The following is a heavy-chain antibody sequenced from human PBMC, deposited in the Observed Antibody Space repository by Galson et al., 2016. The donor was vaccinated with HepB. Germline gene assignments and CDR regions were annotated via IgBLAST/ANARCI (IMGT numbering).Heavy chain of an antibody. CDR3: SRHNGYGGNSVDW. Sequence: LRLSCAASGFTFSGSAMHWVRQASGKGLEWVGRIRTKVNNYATAYGPSVKGRFTISRDDSKNTAYLQMNSLKSEDTAVYYCSRHNGYGGNSVDWWGQGTLVTVSS. CDR2: IRTKVNNYAT. D-gene: IGHD4-23*01. J-gene: IGHJ4*02. V-gene: IGHV3-73*01. CDR1: GFTFSGSA.